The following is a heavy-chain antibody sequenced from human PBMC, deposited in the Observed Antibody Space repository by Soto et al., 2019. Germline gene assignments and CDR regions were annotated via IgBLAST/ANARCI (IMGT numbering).Heavy chain of an antibody. CDR2: IVPLFATA. J-gene: IGHJ4*02. CDR3: ARGGTWSDHYGRSFHYRAKLDS. Sequence: QVQLEQSAAEVKKPGSSVKVSCKASGGTFGGYGLNWVRQAPGQGLEWMGGIVPLFATANYAQKFQGRVTITGVASGGNLGLQSLRPAATAVYYCARGGTWSDHYGRSFHYRAKLDSWGKGTLVTVSS. CDR1: GGTFGGYG. D-gene: IGHD3-16*02. V-gene: IGHV1-69*12.